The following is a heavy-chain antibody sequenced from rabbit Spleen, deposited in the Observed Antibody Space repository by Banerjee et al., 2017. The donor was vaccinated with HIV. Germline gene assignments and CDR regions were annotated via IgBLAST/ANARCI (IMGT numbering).Heavy chain of an antibody. D-gene: IGHD1-1*01. V-gene: IGHV1S45*01. Sequence: QEQLEESGGGLVKPEGSLTLTCKASGFSFSDRDVMCWVRQAPGKGLEWIACINAVTGKAVYASWAKGRFTFSRTSSTTVALQMTSLTAADTATYFCARWASSDGYFDLWGPGTLVTVS. CDR3: ARWASSDGYFDL. CDR2: INAVTGKA. CDR1: GFSFSDRDV. J-gene: IGHJ4*01.